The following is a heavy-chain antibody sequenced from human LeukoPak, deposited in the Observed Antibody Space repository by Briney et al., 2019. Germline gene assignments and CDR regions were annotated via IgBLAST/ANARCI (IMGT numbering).Heavy chain of an antibody. CDR2: ISYDGSNK. Sequence: PWGSLRLSCAASGFTVSSYGMHWVRQAPGKWLGWVAVISYDGSNKYYADSVKGRFTISRDNSKNTLYLQMNSLRAEDTAVYYCAKGGDWMAAGLDYWGQGTLVTVSS. D-gene: IGHD3/OR15-3a*01. CDR3: AKGGDWMAAGLDY. J-gene: IGHJ4*02. CDR1: GFTVSSYG. V-gene: IGHV3-30*18.